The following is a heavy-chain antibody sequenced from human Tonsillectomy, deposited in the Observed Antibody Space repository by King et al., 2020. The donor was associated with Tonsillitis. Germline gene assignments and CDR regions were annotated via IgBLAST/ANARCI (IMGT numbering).Heavy chain of an antibody. D-gene: IGHD4-11*01. CDR1: GGSIRGGSFY. V-gene: IGHV4-61*02. J-gene: IGHJ6*03. CDR2: MHTSGTT. CDR3: ARARYSNFAANYYYVDV. Sequence: QLQESGPGLVKPSQTLSLSCTVSGGSIRGGSFYWTWIRQPAGKGLECIGRMHTSGTTNYSPSLRSRVTMSIDTSKSQFSLNLTSVTAADPAVYYCARARYSNFAANYYYVDVWGKGTTVTVSS.